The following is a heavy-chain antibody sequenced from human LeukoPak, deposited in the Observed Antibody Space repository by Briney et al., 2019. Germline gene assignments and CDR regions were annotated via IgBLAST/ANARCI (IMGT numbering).Heavy chain of an antibody. V-gene: IGHV5-51*01. J-gene: IGHJ6*02. D-gene: IGHD2-15*01. CDR1: GYIFTSYW. Sequence: GESLKISCKGSGYIFTSYWIGWVRQMPGKGLEWMGIIYPGDSDTRYSPSFQGQVTISADKSISTAYLQWSSLKASDTAMYYCARYCSGGSCPYYYGMDVWGQGTTVTVSS. CDR3: ARYCSGGSCPYYYGMDV. CDR2: IYPGDSDT.